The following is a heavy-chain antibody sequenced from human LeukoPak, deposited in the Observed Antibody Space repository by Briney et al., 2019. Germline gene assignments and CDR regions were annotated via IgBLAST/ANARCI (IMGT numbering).Heavy chain of an antibody. CDR1: GFTFSSYW. CDR2: INNDGSGT. D-gene: IGHD6-13*01. J-gene: IGHJ4*02. CDR3: AKGYSSSWYDPFDY. V-gene: IGHV3-74*01. Sequence: GGSLRLSCAASGFTFSSYWMHWVRQAPGKGPVWVSRINNDGSGTTYADSVKGRFTISRDDAKNTLYLQMNSLRAEDTAIYYCAKGYSSSWYDPFDYWGQGTLVTVSS.